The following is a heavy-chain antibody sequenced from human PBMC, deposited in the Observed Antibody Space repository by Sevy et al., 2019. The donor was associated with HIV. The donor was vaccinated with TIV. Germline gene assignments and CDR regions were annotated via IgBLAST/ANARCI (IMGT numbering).Heavy chain of an antibody. CDR1: GFIFSDYY. CDR2: ISGSGNTI. V-gene: IGHV3-11*01. Sequence: GGSLRLSCAASGFIFSDYYMSWIRQAPGKGLEWVSYISGSGNTIYYTDSVKGRFTISRDNAKDSMYLQMNSLRAEDTAVYYCARAEGSSALRYWGQGSLVTVSS. D-gene: IGHD1-26*01. J-gene: IGHJ4*02. CDR3: ARAEGSSALRY.